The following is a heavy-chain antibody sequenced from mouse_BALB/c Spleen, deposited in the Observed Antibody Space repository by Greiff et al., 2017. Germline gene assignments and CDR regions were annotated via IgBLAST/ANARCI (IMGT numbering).Heavy chain of an antibody. CDR3: ARRGAGSLYYFDY. Sequence: EVKLVESGGGLVQPGGSLKLSCAASGFTFSSYTMSWVRQTPEKRLEWVAYISNGGGSTYYPDTVKGRFTISRDNAKNTLYLQMSSLKSEDTAMYYCARRGAGSLYYFDYWGQGTTLTVSS. V-gene: IGHV5-12-2*01. CDR1: GFTFSSYT. CDR2: ISNGGGST. J-gene: IGHJ2*01.